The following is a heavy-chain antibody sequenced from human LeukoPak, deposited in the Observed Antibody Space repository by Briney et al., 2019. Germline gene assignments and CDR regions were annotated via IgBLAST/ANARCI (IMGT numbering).Heavy chain of an antibody. D-gene: IGHD6-13*01. CDR3: ARTYSSSSYSPFDY. V-gene: IGHV3-53*01. CDR2: IYYGGST. CDR1: GFIVSNNY. Sequence: GGSLRLSCAASGFIVSNNYMNWVRQAPGKGLEWVSVIYYGGSTYYGDSVKGRFTISRDNSKNTIYLQMNSLRAEDTAVYYCARTYSSSSYSPFDYWGQGTLVTVSS. J-gene: IGHJ4*02.